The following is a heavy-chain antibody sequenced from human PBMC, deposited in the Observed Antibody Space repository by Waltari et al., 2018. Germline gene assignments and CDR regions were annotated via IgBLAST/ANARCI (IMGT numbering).Heavy chain of an antibody. CDR2: INHSGSP. J-gene: IGHJ3*02. D-gene: IGHD6-19*01. V-gene: IGHV4-34*01. CDR1: GGSFSGYY. CDR3: ARRAVADAFDI. Sequence: QVQLQQWGAGLLKPSETLSLTCAVYGGSFSGYYWSWIRQPPGKGLEWIGEINHSGSPNYNPSLKSRVTISVDTSKNQCSLKLSSVTAADTAVYYCARRAVADAFDIWGQGTMVTVSS.